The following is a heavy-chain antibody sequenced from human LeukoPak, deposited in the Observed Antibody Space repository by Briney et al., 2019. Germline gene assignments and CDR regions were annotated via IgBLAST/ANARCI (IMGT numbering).Heavy chain of an antibody. CDR3: AREVVSSPSYFDS. J-gene: IGHJ4*02. CDR1: GFTVSSSY. D-gene: IGHD2-15*01. Sequence: GSLRLSCAASGFTVSSSYMYLVRQAPGKGLEWVSFFYRGDSTYYAESVRGRFTISRDNSKNTLYLLMNSLIPEDTAVYYCAREVVSSPSYFDSWGQGTLVTVSS. CDR2: FYRGDST. V-gene: IGHV3-53*01.